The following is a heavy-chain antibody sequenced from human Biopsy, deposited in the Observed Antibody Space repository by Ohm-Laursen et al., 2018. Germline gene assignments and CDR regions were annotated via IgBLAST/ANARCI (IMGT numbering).Heavy chain of an antibody. CDR3: ARGGFFAYSTFDY. CDR1: GFTFSNYY. D-gene: IGHD4-11*01. Sequence: GSLRLSCAASGFTFSNYYMHWVRQAPGKGLLWVSRIKRDGTTTDYAESVKGRFTISRDNAKNTLYLQMNSLGAEDTAVYYCARGGFFAYSTFDYWGQGALVTVSS. V-gene: IGHV3-74*01. J-gene: IGHJ4*02. CDR2: IKRDGTTT.